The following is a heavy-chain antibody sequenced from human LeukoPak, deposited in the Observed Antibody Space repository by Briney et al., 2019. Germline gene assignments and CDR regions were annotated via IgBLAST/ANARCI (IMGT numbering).Heavy chain of an antibody. CDR1: GFTFSSYS. CDR2: ISSSSSYI. D-gene: IGHD2/OR15-2a*01. CDR3: VRDNPRCCGVIPSNIDDY. J-gene: IGHJ4*02. Sequence: GGSLRLSCAASGFTFSSYSMNWVRQAPGKGLEWVSSISSSSSYIYYADSVKGRFTISRDNAKNSLYLQMNSLRAEDTAVYYCVRDNPRCCGVIPSNIDDYWGQGTLVTVSS. V-gene: IGHV3-21*01.